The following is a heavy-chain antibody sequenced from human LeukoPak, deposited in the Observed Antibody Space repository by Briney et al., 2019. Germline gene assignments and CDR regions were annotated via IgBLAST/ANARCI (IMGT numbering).Heavy chain of an antibody. Sequence: SETLSLTCTVSGGSISSSSYYWSWIRQPPGKGLEWIGEINHSGSTNYNPSLKSRVTISLDTSRNQFSLKLTSLTAADTAVYYCARGVDGGYPDYWGQGTLVTVSS. CDR2: INHSGST. CDR3: ARGVDGGYPDY. V-gene: IGHV4-39*07. D-gene: IGHD3-22*01. CDR1: GGSISSSSYY. J-gene: IGHJ4*02.